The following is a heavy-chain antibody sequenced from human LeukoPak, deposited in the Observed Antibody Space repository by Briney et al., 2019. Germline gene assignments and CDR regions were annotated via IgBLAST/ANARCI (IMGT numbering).Heavy chain of an antibody. CDR2: IYYSGST. V-gene: IGHV4-59*01. CDR1: GGSISNYY. D-gene: IGHD3-10*01. Sequence: SETLSLTCTVSGGSISNYYWSWIRQPPGKGLEWIGYIYYSGSTNYNPSLKSRVTISADTSKNQFSLKLSSVTAADTAVYYCARAGSYGSGSRKRNNWFDPWGQGTLVTVSS. J-gene: IGHJ5*02. CDR3: ARAGSYGSGSRKRNNWFDP.